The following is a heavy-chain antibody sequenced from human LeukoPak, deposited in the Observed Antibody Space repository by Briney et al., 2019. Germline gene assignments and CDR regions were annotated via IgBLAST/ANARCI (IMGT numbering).Heavy chain of an antibody. V-gene: IGHV3-74*01. Sequence: AGGSLRLSCAVSGFTLSSYWMHRVRHAPGKGLVWVSRMNSDGRATTYADSVKGRFTISRDNAKNTLYLQMNSLRAEDTAVYYCAREFEATGFWALDYWGQGTLVTASS. J-gene: IGHJ4*02. D-gene: IGHD3-16*01. CDR1: GFTLSSYW. CDR3: AREFEATGFWALDY. CDR2: MNSDGRAT.